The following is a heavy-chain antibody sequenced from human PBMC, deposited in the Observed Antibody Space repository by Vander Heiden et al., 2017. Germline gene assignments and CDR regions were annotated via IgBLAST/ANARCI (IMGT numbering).Heavy chain of an antibody. CDR3: EGGSYYSGWD. V-gene: IGHV3-23*01. CDR2: ISGSGAST. Sequence: VYLLETGGGLVQTGGFLRLSCAAFGFTFSNYAMSWVRQAPGKGLDLVSGISGSGASTCYADSVKGRFTITRDNSKNTLYLQMNSLKAEDTAVYFCEGGSYYSGWDWGQGTLVTVSS. D-gene: IGHD1-26*01. J-gene: IGHJ4*02. CDR1: GFTFSNYA.